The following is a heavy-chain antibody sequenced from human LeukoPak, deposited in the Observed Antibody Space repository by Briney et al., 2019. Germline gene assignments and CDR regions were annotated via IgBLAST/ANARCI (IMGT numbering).Heavy chain of an antibody. CDR3: ARGPQDYGRHSDYNDAFDI. CDR2: IYTSGST. V-gene: IGHV4-4*07. D-gene: IGHD4-23*01. CDR1: GGSISGYY. J-gene: IGHJ3*02. Sequence: SETLSLTCTVSGGSISGYYWSWIRQPAGKGLQWIGRIYTSGSTNYNPSLKSRVTMSVDTSKNQFSLKLSSVTAADTAVYYCARGPQDYGRHSDYNDAFDIWGQGTMVTVSS.